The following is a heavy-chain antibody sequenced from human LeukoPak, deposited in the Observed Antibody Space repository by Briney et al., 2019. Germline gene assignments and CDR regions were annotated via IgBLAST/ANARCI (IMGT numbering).Heavy chain of an antibody. D-gene: IGHD4-17*01. CDR1: GFTFSSYA. CDR2: ISGSGGST. CDR3: AKDGFLAATVTD. Sequence: PGGSLRLSCAASGFTFSSYAMSWVRQAPGKGLEWVSAISGSGGSTYYADSVKGRFTISRDNSKDTVYLLMNGLRAEDTATYYCAKDGFLAATVTDWGQGTLVTVSS. V-gene: IGHV3-23*01. J-gene: IGHJ4*02.